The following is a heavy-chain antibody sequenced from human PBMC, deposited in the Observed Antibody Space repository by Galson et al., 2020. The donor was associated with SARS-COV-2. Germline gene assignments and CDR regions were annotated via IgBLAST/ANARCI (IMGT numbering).Heavy chain of an antibody. V-gene: IGHV3-30*18. CDR2: ISYDGSNK. D-gene: IGHD3-9*01. Sequence: FTFSSYGMHWVRQAPGKGLEWVAVISYDGSNKYYADSVKGRFTISRDNSKNTLYLQMNSLRAEDTAVYYCAKDPTYYDILTGYYGDIDTRIYYYYYYGMDVWGQGTTVTVSS. J-gene: IGHJ6*02. CDR1: FTFSSYG. CDR3: AKDPTYYDILTGYYGDIDTRIYYYYYYGMDV.